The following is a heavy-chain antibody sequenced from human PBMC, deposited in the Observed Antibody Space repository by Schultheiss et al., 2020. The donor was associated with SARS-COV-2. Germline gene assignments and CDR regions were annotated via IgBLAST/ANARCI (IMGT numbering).Heavy chain of an antibody. V-gene: IGHV3-21*01. CDR1: GFTFSSYG. D-gene: IGHD6-19*01. Sequence: GGSLRLSCAASGFTFSSYGMHWVRQAPGKGLEWVSSISSSSSYIYYADSLKGRFTISRDNAKSTLYLQVNSLRADDTAVYYCARVPVAGVDYWGQGTLVTVSS. CDR3: ARVPVAGVDY. CDR2: ISSSSSYI. J-gene: IGHJ4*02.